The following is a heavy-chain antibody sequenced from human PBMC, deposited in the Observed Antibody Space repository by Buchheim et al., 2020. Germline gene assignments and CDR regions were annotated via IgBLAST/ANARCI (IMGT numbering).Heavy chain of an antibody. CDR1: GFTFSSYG. CDR3: AKLFGTEVRVATMFDY. J-gene: IGHJ4*02. CDR2: ISDDGSDK. Sequence: QVQLVESGGGVVQPGRSLRLSCAASGFTFSSYGMHWVRQAPGKGLEWVAVISDDGSDKYYADSVKGRFTISRDNPKSTMFLQMNSLRAEDTALYYCAKLFGTEVRVATMFDYWGQGIL. D-gene: IGHD5-12*01. V-gene: IGHV3-30*18.